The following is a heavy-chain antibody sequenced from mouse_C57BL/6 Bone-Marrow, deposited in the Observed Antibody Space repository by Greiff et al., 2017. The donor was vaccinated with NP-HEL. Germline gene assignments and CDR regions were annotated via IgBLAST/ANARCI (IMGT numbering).Heavy chain of an antibody. J-gene: IGHJ4*01. CDR3: AHYYGSSYAMDY. CDR2: IHPNSGST. V-gene: IGHV1-64*01. Sequence: LVESGAELVKPGASVKLSCKASGYTFTSYWMHWVKQRPGQGLEWIGMIHPNSGSTNYNEKFKSKATLTVDKSSSTAYMQLSSLTSEDSAVYYCAHYYGSSYAMDYWGQGTSVTVSS. CDR1: GYTFTSYW. D-gene: IGHD1-1*01.